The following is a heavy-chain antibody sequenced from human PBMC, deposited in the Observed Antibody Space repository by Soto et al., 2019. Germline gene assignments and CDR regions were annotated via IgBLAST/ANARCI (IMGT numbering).Heavy chain of an antibody. CDR2: INHSGST. CDR1: GASLGGYY. J-gene: IGHJ4*02. D-gene: IGHD2-2*01. V-gene: IGHV4-34*01. Sequence: SETLSLTCAVYGASLGGYYWSWIRQPPEKGLEWIGEINHSGSTNYNPSLKSRVTISVDASKNQFSLKLTSVTAADTAVYYCARRVVLAAIGYWGQGALVTVSS. CDR3: ARRVVLAAIGY.